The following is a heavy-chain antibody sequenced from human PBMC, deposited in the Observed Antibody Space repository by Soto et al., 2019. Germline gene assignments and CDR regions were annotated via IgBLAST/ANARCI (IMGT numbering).Heavy chain of an antibody. V-gene: IGHV2-70*01. D-gene: IGHD3-22*01. CDR3: ARSFGGGYYYDSSGYYYFDY. CDR2: IDWDDDK. CDR1: GFSLSTSGMC. J-gene: IGHJ4*02. Sequence: SGPTLVKPTQTLTLTCTFSGFSLSTSGMCVSWIRQPPGKALEWLALIDWDDDKYYSTSLKTRLTISKDTSKNQVVLTMTNMDPVDTATYYCARSFGGGYYYDSSGYYYFDYWGQGTLVTVSS.